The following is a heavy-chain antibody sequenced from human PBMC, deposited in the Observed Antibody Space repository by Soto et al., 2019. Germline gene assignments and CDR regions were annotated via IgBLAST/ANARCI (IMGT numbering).Heavy chain of an antibody. D-gene: IGHD6-6*01. V-gene: IGHV3-30-3*01. J-gene: IGHJ5*02. Sequence: QVQLVESGGGVVQPGRSLRLSCAASGFTFSSYAMHWVRQAPGKGLEWVAVISYDGSNKYYADSVKGRFTISRDNSKNTLYLQMNSLRAEDTAVYYCASSRSVRREFDPWGQGTLVTVSS. CDR2: ISYDGSNK. CDR3: ASSRSVRREFDP. CDR1: GFTFSSYA.